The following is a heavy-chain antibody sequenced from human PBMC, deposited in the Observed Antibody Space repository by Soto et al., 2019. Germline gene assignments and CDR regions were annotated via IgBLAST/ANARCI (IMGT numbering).Heavy chain of an antibody. CDR3: ARDRGFVVRAPPVDY. V-gene: IGHV1-18*01. CDR2: ISTYNGNT. Sequence: QVQLVQSGAEVKKPGASVKVSCKASGYTFTSYGISWVRQAPGQGLEWMGWISTYNGNTNYAQKLQGRVTMTTDTSTSTAYMELRSLGSDDTAVYYCARDRGFVVRAPPVDYWGQGTLVTVSS. J-gene: IGHJ4*02. D-gene: IGHD3-10*01. CDR1: GYTFTSYG.